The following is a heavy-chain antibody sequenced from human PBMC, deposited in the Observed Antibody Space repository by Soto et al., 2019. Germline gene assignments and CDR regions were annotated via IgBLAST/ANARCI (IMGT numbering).Heavy chain of an antibody. CDR1: GYSFTSYW. CDR3: ASHNLIYCSSTSCPQDAFEI. V-gene: IGHV5-10-1*01. CDR2: IDPSDSYT. Sequence: LGESLKISCKGSGYSFTSYWISWVRQMPGKGLEWMGRIDPSDSYTNYSPSFQGHVTISADKSISTAYLQWSSLKASDTAMYYCASHNLIYCSSTSCPQDAFEIWGQGTMVTVSS. J-gene: IGHJ3*02. D-gene: IGHD2-2*01.